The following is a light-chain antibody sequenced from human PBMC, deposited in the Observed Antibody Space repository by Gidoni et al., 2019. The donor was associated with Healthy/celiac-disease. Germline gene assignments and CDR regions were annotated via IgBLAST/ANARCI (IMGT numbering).Light chain of an antibody. J-gene: IGKJ2*01. Sequence: DIQLTQSPSFLSASVGARVTITCRASQGISSYLAWYQQKPGKAPKLLIYAASTLQSGVPSRFSGSGSGTEFTLTISSLQPEDFATYYCQQLNSYPRTLGQGTKLEIK. CDR2: AAS. CDR1: QGISSY. V-gene: IGKV1-9*01. CDR3: QQLNSYPRT.